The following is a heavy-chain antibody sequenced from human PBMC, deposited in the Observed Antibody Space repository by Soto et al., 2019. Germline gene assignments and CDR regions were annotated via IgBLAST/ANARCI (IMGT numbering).Heavy chain of an antibody. J-gene: IGHJ6*03. V-gene: IGHV4-34*01. Sequence: SETLSLTCAVYGGSFSGYYWSWIRQPPGKGLEWIGEINHSGSTNYNPSLKSRVTISVDTSKNQFSLKLSSVTAADTAVYYCARGGYDFWSGYYRATYYYYMDVWGKGTTVTVSS. CDR3: ARGGYDFWSGYYRATYYYYMDV. D-gene: IGHD3-3*01. CDR2: INHSGST. CDR1: GGSFSGYY.